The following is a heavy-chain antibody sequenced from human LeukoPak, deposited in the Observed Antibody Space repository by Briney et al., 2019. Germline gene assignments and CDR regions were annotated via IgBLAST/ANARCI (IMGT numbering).Heavy chain of an antibody. CDR3: ARDLIAGSGSCDY. CDR1: GFIFNDHS. Sequence: PGGSLRLSCATSGFIFNDHSMNWVRQAPGKGLEWVSYISDDGAKKIYADSEKGRFTISRDNARNTLYLQMNNLRAEDTAVYCCARDLIAGSGSCDYWGQGALVTVSS. D-gene: IGHD3-10*01. J-gene: IGHJ4*02. CDR2: ISDDGAKK. V-gene: IGHV3-21*01.